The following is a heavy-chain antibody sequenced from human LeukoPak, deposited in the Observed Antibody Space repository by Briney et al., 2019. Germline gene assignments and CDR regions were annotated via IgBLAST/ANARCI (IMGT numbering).Heavy chain of an antibody. Sequence: ASVKVSCKASGYTFISYGISWVRQAPGQGLEWMGWVRGYNGNTNYAQNLQGRVTMTTDTSTSTAYMELRSLRSDDTAVYYCARGLGVVTAQSEQPKPRYFDLWGRGTQVTVSS. J-gene: IGHJ2*01. V-gene: IGHV1-18*01. CDR3: ARGLGVVTAQSEQPKPRYFDL. CDR1: GYTFISYG. CDR2: VRGYNGNT. D-gene: IGHD2-21*02.